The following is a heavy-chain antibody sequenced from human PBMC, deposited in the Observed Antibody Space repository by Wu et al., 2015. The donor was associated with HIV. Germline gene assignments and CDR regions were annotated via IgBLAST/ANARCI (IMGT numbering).Heavy chain of an antibody. Sequence: QVHLVQSGAEVKKPGTSVKVSCKASGYTFPDYDINWVRQATGQGLEWMGWMNPNSGNTGYARKFQGRLTMTTNTSISTAFMELRSLRSEDTAIYFCARGFIAAAGTPPIHFDYWGPGTVVTVSA. CDR2: MNPNSGNT. V-gene: IGHV1-8*01. CDR3: ARGFIAAAGTPPIHFDY. J-gene: IGHJ4*02. CDR1: GYTFPDYD. D-gene: IGHD6-13*01.